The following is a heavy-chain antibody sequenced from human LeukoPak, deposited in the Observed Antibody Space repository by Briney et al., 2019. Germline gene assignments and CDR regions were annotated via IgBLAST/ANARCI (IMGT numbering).Heavy chain of an antibody. CDR3: AGTNYYDSSGYYSSFDY. CDR1: GFTFSSYS. V-gene: IGHV3-21*01. CDR2: ISSSSSYI. Sequence: GGSLRLSCAASGFTFSSYSMNWVRQAPGKGLEWVSSISSSSSYIYYADSVKGRFTISRDNAKNSLYLQMNSLRAEDTAVYYCAGTNYYDSSGYYSSFDYWGQGTLVTVSS. J-gene: IGHJ4*02. D-gene: IGHD3-22*01.